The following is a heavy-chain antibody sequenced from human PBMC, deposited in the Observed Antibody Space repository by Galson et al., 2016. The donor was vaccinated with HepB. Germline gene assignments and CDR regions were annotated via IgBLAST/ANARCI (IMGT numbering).Heavy chain of an antibody. J-gene: IGHJ4*02. V-gene: IGHV3-53*01. CDR1: GFTVSNNY. CDR2: IYSGGGT. CDR3: ATHARGDD. D-gene: IGHD6-6*01. Sequence: SLRLSCAVSGFTVSNNYMTWVRQAPGKGLEWVSGIYSGGGTVYAHSVKGRFTISRANSKNTVYLQLNSLRAADTAVYYCATHARGDDWGQGTLVTVSS.